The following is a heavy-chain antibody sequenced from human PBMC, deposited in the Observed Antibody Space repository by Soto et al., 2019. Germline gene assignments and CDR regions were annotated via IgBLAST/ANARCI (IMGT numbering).Heavy chain of an antibody. CDR3: ATSVGRDGYSFDY. V-gene: IGHV1-69*01. J-gene: IGHJ4*02. CDR1: GVTFNRQD. Sequence: QVQLVQSGAEVKKPGSSVKVSCKASGVTFNRQDMRWVRQAPGQRLEWMGGIIPMFGTPHYAEKFQDRVTITAYESTGTAYLELSSLTSEDTAVYYCATSVGRDGYSFDYWCPGTLVTVS. CDR2: IIPMFGTP. D-gene: IGHD5-12*01.